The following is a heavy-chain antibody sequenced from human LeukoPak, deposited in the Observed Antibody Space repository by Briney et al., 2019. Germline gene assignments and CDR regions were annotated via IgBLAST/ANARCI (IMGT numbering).Heavy chain of an antibody. J-gene: IGHJ4*02. CDR2: ISSSSSTI. Sequence: GGSLRLSCAASGFTFRYYSMNWVRQAPGKGLEWVSYISSSSSTIQYADAVKGRFTISRDNARNSLYLQMTSLREEDTAVYYCERFAGENYWGQGTLVTVSS. V-gene: IGHV3-48*02. CDR3: ERFAGENY. CDR1: GFTFRYYS. D-gene: IGHD3-10*01.